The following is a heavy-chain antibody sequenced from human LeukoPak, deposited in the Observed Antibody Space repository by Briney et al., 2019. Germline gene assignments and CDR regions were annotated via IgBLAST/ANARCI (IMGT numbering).Heavy chain of an antibody. CDR2: IKQDGSEK. CDR3: ARVHSGDIAVAGTDSEFDY. CDR1: GFTVSSNY. V-gene: IGHV3-7*01. J-gene: IGHJ4*02. D-gene: IGHD6-19*01. Sequence: GGSLRLSCAASGFTVSSNYMSWVRQAPGKGLEWVANIKQDGSEKYYVDSVKGRFTISRDNAKNSLYLQMNSLRAEDTAVYYCARVHSGDIAVAGTDSEFDYWGQGTLVTVSS.